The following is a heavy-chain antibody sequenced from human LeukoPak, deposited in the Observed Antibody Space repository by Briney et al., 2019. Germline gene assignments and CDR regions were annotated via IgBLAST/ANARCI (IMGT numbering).Heavy chain of an antibody. D-gene: IGHD2-2*01. J-gene: IGHJ6*02. CDR1: AFIFSGHW. CDR3: ARAFGCSGTSCHARWGYYYYAMDV. V-gene: IGHV3-30*03. CDR2: VSYDETNK. Sequence: GGSLRLSCEGSAFIFSGHWMNWVRQAPGKGLEWVAVVSYDETNKYYADSVKGRFTISRDNSKNTVYLQMSSLRAEDTAMYYCARAFGCSGTSCHARWGYYYYAMDVWGQGTTVTVSS.